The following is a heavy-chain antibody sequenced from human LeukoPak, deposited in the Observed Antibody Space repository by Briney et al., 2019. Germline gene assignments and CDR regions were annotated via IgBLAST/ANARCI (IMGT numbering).Heavy chain of an antibody. D-gene: IGHD6-19*01. CDR1: GFTFSSYS. CDR2: IYYSGST. CDR3: ASLQAGAFDI. V-gene: IGHV4-59*01. J-gene: IGHJ3*02. Sequence: GSLRLSCTTSGFTFSSYSMNWVRQAPGKGLEWIGYIYYSGSTNYNPSLKSRVTISVDTSKNQFSLKLSSVTAADTAVYYCASLQAGAFDIWGQGTLVTVSS.